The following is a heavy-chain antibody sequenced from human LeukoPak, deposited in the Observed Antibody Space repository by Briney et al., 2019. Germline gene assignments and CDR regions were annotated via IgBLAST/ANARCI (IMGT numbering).Heavy chain of an antibody. CDR2: ISCSGGST. Sequence: GGSLRLTCAASGFTFSSYAMSWIRQAPGKGLEWVAAISCSGGSTYYADSVKGWFTISRDNSRNTLYLQMNSLRAEDTAVYYGAKVYFGPVHWLAPDYWGEGTLVTVSS. CDR1: GFTFSSYA. V-gene: IGHV3-23*01. CDR3: AKVYFGPVHWLAPDY. D-gene: IGHD3-9*01. J-gene: IGHJ4*02.